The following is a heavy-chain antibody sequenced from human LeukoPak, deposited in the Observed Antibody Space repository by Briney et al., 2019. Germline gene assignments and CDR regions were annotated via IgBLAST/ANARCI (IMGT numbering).Heavy chain of an antibody. V-gene: IGHV3-21*01. CDR2: ISSSSSYI. J-gene: IGHJ5*02. CDR1: GFTFSSYS. CDR3: ARGGELRFLEWFYNWFDP. D-gene: IGHD3-3*01. Sequence: PGGSLRLSCAASGFTFSSYSMNWVRQAPGKGLEWVSSISSSSSYIYYADSVKGRFTISRDNAKNSLYLQMNSLRAEDTAVYYCARGGELRFLEWFYNWFDPWAREPWSPSPQ.